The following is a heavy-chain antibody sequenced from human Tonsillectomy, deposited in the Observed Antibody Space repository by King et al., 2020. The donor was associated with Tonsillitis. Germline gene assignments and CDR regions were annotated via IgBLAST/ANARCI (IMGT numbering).Heavy chain of an antibody. CDR3: AKDPVAGGPDYFDY. D-gene: IGHD1-26*01. J-gene: IGHJ4*02. V-gene: IGHV3-30*04. CDR1: GFAFSQHV. Sequence: HVQLVESGGGVVQPGRSLRLSCAASGFAFSQHVVHWVRQVPGKGLEWVAVMSPDGRIRIYPDSVKGRFTISRDNSKNTLYLQMDSLRPADTAIYYCAKDPVAGGPDYFDYWGQGTLVIVSS. CDR2: MSPDGRIR.